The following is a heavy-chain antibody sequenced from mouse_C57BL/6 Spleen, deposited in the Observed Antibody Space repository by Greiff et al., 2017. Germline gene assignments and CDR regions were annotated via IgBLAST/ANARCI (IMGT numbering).Heavy chain of an antibody. D-gene: IGHD1-1*01. CDR3: ARTGYYGSSYDAMDY. J-gene: IGHJ4*01. CDR1: GYTFTDYN. V-gene: IGHV1-22*01. CDR2: INPNNGGT. Sequence: VQLQQSGPELVKPGASVKMSCKASGYTFTDYNMHWVKQSHGKSLEWIGYINPNNGGTSYNQKFKGKATLTVNKSSSTAYMERRSLTSEDAAGLYCARTGYYGSSYDAMDYWGQGTSVTVSS.